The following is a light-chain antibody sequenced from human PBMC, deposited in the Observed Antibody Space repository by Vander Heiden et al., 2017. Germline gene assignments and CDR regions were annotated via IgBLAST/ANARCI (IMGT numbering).Light chain of an antibody. Sequence: QSALTQPPSASGSPGQSVAISCTGTSSDAGAFDPVSWYQQHPGKAPKLMIYEVNKRPPGVSDRFSGSKSGNTASLTVSGLQDEDEADYFCSSNAGNKKVFGGGTKLTVL. J-gene: IGLJ2*01. CDR2: EVN. V-gene: IGLV2-8*01. CDR1: SSDAGAFDP. CDR3: SSNAGNKKV.